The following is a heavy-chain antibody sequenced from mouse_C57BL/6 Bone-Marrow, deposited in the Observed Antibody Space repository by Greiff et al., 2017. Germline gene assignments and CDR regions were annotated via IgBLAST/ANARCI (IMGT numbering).Heavy chain of an antibody. CDR3: ANWFAY. V-gene: IGHV1-50*01. CDR1: GYTFTSYW. Sequence: QVQLQQPGAELVKPGASVKLSCKASGYTFTSYWMQWVKQRPGQGLEWIGEIDPSDSYTNYNQKFKGKATLTVDTSSSPAYMQLSSLTSEDSAVYYCANWFAYWGQGTLVTVSA. J-gene: IGHJ3*01. CDR2: IDPSDSYT.